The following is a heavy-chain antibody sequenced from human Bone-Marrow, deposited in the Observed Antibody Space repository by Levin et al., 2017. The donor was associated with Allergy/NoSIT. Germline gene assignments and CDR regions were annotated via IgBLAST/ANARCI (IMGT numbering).Heavy chain of an antibody. V-gene: IGHV4-34*01. CDR3: ARGDGLGITMVQGAAYGDYERYFDY. CDR1: GGSFSGYY. CDR2: INHSGST. J-gene: IGHJ4*02. Sequence: SETLSLTCAVYGGSFSGYYWSWIRQPPGKGLEWIGEINHSGSTNYNPSLKSRVTISVDTSKNQFSLKLSSVTAADTAVYYCARGDGLGITMVQGAAYGDYERYFDYWGQGTLVTVSS. D-gene: IGHD3-10*01.